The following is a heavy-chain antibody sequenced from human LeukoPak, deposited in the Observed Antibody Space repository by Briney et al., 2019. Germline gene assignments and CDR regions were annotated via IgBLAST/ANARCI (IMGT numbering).Heavy chain of an antibody. CDR2: ISSSSSYI. D-gene: IGHD3-22*01. CDR3: ARDSGDSSGYSPG. CDR1: GFTFSSYS. V-gene: IGHV3-21*01. J-gene: IGHJ4*02. Sequence: GGSLRLSCAASGFTFSSYSMNWVRQAPGKGLEWVSSISSSSSYIYYADSVKGRFTISRDNAKNSLYLQMNSLRAEDTAVYCCARDSGDSSGYSPGWGQGTLVTVSS.